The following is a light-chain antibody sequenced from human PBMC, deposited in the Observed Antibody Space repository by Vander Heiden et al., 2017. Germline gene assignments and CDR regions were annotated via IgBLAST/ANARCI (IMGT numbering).Light chain of an antibody. J-gene: IGLJ2*01. CDR3: QAGDSSSYVV. CDR1: KVGDKY. V-gene: IGLV3-1*01. CDR2: QDS. Sequence: SYELTQPPSVSVSPGQTASITCSGDKVGDKYACWYQQKPGQSPVLVIYQDSKRPAGIPERFSGSNSGNTATLTISGTQAREEADYYCQAGDSSSYVVFGGGTKLTVL.